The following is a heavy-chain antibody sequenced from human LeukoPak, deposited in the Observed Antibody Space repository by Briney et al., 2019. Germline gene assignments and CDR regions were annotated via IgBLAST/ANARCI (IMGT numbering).Heavy chain of an antibody. CDR2: LAYDGTNQ. Sequence: GGSLRLSCVASGFDFNIYAMHWVRHSPGKGLEWVALLAYDGTNQHYADFVKGRFTISRDNSKNTLYLQMNSLRAEDTAVYYCAKSGYNRFDYWGQGTLVTVSS. J-gene: IGHJ4*02. CDR1: GFDFNIYA. V-gene: IGHV3-30*04. D-gene: IGHD5-24*01. CDR3: AKSGYNRFDY.